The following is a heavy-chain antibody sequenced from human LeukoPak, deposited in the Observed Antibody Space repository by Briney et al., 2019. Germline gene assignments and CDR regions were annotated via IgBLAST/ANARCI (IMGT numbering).Heavy chain of an antibody. CDR2: INHSGST. CDR1: GGSFSGYY. D-gene: IGHD1-1*01. CDR3: ASQLEDAFDI. J-gene: IGHJ3*02. Sequence: PSETLSLTCAVYGGSFSGYYWSWIRQPPGKGLEWIGEINHSGSTNYNPSLKSRVTISVDTSKNQFSLKLSSVTAADTAVYYCASQLEDAFDIWGQGTMVTVSS. V-gene: IGHV4-34*01.